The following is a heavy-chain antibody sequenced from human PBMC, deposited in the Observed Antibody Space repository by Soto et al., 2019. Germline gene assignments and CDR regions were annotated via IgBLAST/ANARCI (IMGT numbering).Heavy chain of an antibody. D-gene: IGHD4-17*01. CDR2: IIPKFSAS. CDR1: GASYSDYA. V-gene: IGHV1-69*01. J-gene: IGHJ4*02. Sequence: QVQLVQSGAEVKKPGSSVRVSCKASGASYSDYAIAWVRQAPGQGLEWMGGIIPKFSASKYAQKFHGRLTITADEATSTAYMELNSLTYEYTAVYYCARRMTTLLDFWGQGTLVTVSS. CDR3: ARRMTTLLDF.